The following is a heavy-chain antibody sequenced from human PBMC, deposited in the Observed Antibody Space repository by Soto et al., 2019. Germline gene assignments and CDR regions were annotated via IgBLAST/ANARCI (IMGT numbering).Heavy chain of an antibody. CDR3: ARGDYYDSSGPLSDAFDI. D-gene: IGHD3-22*01. CDR1: GFTFSSHW. Sequence: PGGSLRLSCAASGFTFSSHWMSWVRQAPGKGLEWVANIKPDGSEKWYVDSVKGRFTISRDNAKNSLYLQMNSLRAEDTAVYYCARGDYYDSSGPLSDAFDIWGQGTMVTVSS. V-gene: IGHV3-7*04. CDR2: IKPDGSEK. J-gene: IGHJ3*02.